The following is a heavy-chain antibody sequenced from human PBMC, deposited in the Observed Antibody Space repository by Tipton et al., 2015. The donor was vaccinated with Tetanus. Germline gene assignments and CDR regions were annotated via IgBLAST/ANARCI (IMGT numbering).Heavy chain of an antibody. CDR3: ARGGRDAYNNPLGAFDV. J-gene: IGHJ3*01. V-gene: IGHV4-39*01. CDR2: IYYSGST. CDR1: GGSISGSSYY. D-gene: IGHD5-24*01. Sequence: LRLSCSVSGGSISGSSYYWSWIRQPPGKALEWIGSIYYSGSTFYRPSLQSRVTISVDTSKNQFSLRLRSVAAADTAVYYCARGGRDAYNNPLGAFDVWGRGTTVTVSS.